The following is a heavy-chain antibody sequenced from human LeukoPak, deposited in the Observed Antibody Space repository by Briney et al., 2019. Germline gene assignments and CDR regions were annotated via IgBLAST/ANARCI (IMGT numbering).Heavy chain of an antibody. V-gene: IGHV1-2*02. CDR3: ARGGFWSGYYKGSYYYDGMDV. Sequence: ASVKVSCKASGYTFTGYYMHWVRQAPGQGLEWMGWINPNSGGTNYAQKFQGRVTTTRDTSISTAYMELSRLRSDDTAVYYCARGGFWSGYYKGSYYYDGMDVWGQGTTVTVSS. D-gene: IGHD3-3*01. J-gene: IGHJ6*02. CDR2: INPNSGGT. CDR1: GYTFTGYY.